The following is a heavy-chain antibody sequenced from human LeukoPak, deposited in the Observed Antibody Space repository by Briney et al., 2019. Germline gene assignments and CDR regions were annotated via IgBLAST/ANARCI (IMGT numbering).Heavy chain of an antibody. Sequence: GGSLRLSCAASGFTFSSYWMHWVRQAPGKGLMWVSRINSDGSSTTYADSVRGRFTISRDNAKNTLYLQMNSLRAEDTAVYYCAREVGGEVGATHYFDYWGQGTLVTVSS. CDR1: GFTFSSYW. CDR3: AREVGGEVGATHYFDY. D-gene: IGHD1-26*01. V-gene: IGHV3-74*01. CDR2: INSDGSST. J-gene: IGHJ4*02.